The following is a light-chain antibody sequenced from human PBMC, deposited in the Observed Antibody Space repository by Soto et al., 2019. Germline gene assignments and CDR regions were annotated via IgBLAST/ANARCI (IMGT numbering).Light chain of an antibody. J-gene: IGLJ3*02. V-gene: IGLV1-44*01. CDR3: ASWDDSLNGVV. CDR2: NNI. CDR1: SSNIGSHT. Sequence: QSVLTQPRSASGTPGQRVAISCSGSSSNIGSHTVSWYQHLPETAPKLVIYNNIQRPSGVPDRFSGSKSGTSASLAISGLQSEDEADYYCASWDDSLNGVVFGGGTKLTVL.